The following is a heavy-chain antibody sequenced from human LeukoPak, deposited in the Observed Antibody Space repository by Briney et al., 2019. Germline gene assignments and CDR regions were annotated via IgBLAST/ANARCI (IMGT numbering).Heavy chain of an antibody. J-gene: IGHJ4*02. CDR3: AKSGRDGYDFVYYFDY. CDR2: ISGSDGGT. Sequence: GGSLRLSCAASGFTFSSYAMSWVRQAPGKGLEWVSVISGSDGGTYYADSVKGRFTISRDNSKKTLFLQMKSLRAEDTAVYYCAKSGRDGYDFVYYFDYWGQGTLVTVSS. V-gene: IGHV3-23*01. D-gene: IGHD5-24*01. CDR1: GFTFSSYA.